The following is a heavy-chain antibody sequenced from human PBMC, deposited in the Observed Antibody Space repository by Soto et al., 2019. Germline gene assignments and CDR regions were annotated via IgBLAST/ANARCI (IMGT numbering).Heavy chain of an antibody. J-gene: IGHJ4*02. D-gene: IGHD4-17*01. V-gene: IGHV3-30*18. CDR1: GFTFSSYG. CDR2: ISYDGSNK. Sequence: GGSLRLSCAASGFTFSSYGMHWVRQAPGKGLEWVAVISYDGSNKYYADSVKGRFTISRDNSKNTLYLQMNSLRAEDTAVYYCAKLVSGDYVSYYWGQGTLVTVSS. CDR3: AKLVSGDYVSYY.